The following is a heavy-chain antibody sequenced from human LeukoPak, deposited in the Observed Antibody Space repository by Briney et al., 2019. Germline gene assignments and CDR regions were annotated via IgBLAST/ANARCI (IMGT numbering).Heavy chain of an antibody. CDR2: TYYRSKWYN. CDR3: ARAYRSSGWYYYYYYYGMDV. V-gene: IGHV6-1*01. J-gene: IGHJ6*02. Sequence: SQTLSLTCAISGDSVSSNSAAWNWIRQSPSRGLGWLGRTYYRSKWYNDYAVSVKSRITINPDTSKNQFSLQLNSVTPEDTAVYYRARAYRSSGWYYYYYYYGMDVWGQGTTVTVSS. D-gene: IGHD6-19*01. CDR1: GDSVSSNSAA.